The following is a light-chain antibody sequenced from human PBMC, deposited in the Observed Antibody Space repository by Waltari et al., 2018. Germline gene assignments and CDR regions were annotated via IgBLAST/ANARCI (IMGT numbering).Light chain of an antibody. V-gene: IGLV3-27*01. J-gene: IGLJ2*01. CDR1: VLAYKY. Sequence: SFELTQTSSLSVSPGQTVRISCSGDVLAYKYARWFQQKPGQAPVLIIFRDTERPSGIPERFSGSSSGTTATLIIRGAQVEDEGDYYCYAAADNNLGVFGGGTKVTVL. CDR3: YAAADNNLGV. CDR2: RDT.